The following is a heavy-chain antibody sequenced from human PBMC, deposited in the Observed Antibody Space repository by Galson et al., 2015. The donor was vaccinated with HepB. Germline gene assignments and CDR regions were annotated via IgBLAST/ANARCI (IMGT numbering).Heavy chain of an antibody. Sequence: SLRLSCAVSGFTFSSYEMNWVRQAPGKGLEWVSYISSSGSTIYYADSVKGRFTISRDNAKNSLYLQMNSLRAEDTAVYYCARGRCSSTSCSFDYWGQGTLVTVSS. V-gene: IGHV3-48*03. CDR1: GFTFSSYE. D-gene: IGHD2-2*01. J-gene: IGHJ4*02. CDR3: ARGRCSSTSCSFDY. CDR2: ISSSGSTI.